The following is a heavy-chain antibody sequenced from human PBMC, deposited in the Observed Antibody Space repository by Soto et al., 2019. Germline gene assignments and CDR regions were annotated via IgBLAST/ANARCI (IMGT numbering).Heavy chain of an antibody. CDR2: ISYDGSKK. CDR3: AKDEERYCSGGSCYGYGMDV. Sequence: QVQLVESGGGVVQPGRSLRLSCAASGFTFSSYGMHWVRQAPGKGLEWVAVISYDGSKKYYADSVKGRFTISRDNSKNKLSLQMNSLSAEDTAVYYCAKDEERYCSGGSCYGYGMDVWGQGTTVTVSS. V-gene: IGHV3-30*18. J-gene: IGHJ6*02. CDR1: GFTFSSYG. D-gene: IGHD2-15*01.